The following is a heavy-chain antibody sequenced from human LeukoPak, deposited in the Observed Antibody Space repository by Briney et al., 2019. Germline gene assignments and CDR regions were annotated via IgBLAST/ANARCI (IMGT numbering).Heavy chain of an antibody. V-gene: IGHV3-23*01. CDR2: ISGSGGST. CDR1: GFTFSSYA. Sequence: PGGSLRLSCAGSGFTFSSYAMSWVRQAPGKGLEWVSAISGSGGSTYYADSVKGRFTISRDNSKNTLYLQMNSLRAEDTAVYYCAKGPRYDSRFYFDYWGQGTLVTVSS. CDR3: AKGPRYDSRFYFDY. J-gene: IGHJ4*02. D-gene: IGHD3-22*01.